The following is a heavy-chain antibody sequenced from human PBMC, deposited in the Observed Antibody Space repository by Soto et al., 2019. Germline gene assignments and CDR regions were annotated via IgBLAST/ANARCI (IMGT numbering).Heavy chain of an antibody. CDR2: IKAGNGNT. CDR1: GYTFTSYA. V-gene: IGHV1-3*01. D-gene: IGHD6-19*01. CDR3: ARSPGIAVAGTRPPHYYYGMDV. Sequence: ASVKVSCKASGYTFTSYAMHWVRQAPGQRLEWMGWIKAGNGNTKYSQKFQGRVTITRDTSASTAYMELSSLRSEDTALYYCARSPGIAVAGTRPPHYYYGMDVWGQGTTVTVSS. J-gene: IGHJ6*02.